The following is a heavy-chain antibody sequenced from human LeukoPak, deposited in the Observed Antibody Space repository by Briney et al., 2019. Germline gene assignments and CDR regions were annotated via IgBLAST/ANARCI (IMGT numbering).Heavy chain of an antibody. Sequence: PQTLSLTCAVSGVPLYIGDYIGTCVRQPRGKGLEWVGPFRHGGTPSINPSLQSRVTISADTSKSHFTLSRRSVSDADTDVYYCTRGLTSDKIDYGGEGSLVTVSS. CDR3: TRGLTSDKIDY. CDR2: FRHGGTP. J-gene: IGHJ4*02. V-gene: IGHV4-30-4*01. D-gene: IGHD4-17*01. CDR1: GVPLYIGDYI.